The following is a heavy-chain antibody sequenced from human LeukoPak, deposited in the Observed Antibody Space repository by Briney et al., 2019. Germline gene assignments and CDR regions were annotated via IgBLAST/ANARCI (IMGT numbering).Heavy chain of an antibody. D-gene: IGHD6-19*01. CDR1: GFSFTNYC. Sequence: QPGGSLRLSCAASGFSFTNYCMHWVRQTPGKGLEWVVNIKQNGRDTYYVDSVKGRFIISRDNVKNSLYLHLNSLRAEDTAVYYCVRDPHEGGNGWYYFDFWGQGTLVTVSS. V-gene: IGHV3-7*03. CDR3: VRDPHEGGNGWYYFDF. J-gene: IGHJ4*02. CDR2: IKQNGRDT.